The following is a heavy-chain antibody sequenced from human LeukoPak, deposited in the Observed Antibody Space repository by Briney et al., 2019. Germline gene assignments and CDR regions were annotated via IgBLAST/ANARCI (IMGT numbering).Heavy chain of an antibody. V-gene: IGHV3-21*01. CDR1: GFTFSSYS. J-gene: IGHJ4*02. Sequence: PGGSLRLSCAASGFTFSSYSMNWVRQAPGKGLEWVSSISSSSSYIYYADSVKGRFTISRDNAKNSLYLQMNSLRAEDTAVYYCARAPRGYSYSYVGYWGQGTLVTVSS. CDR2: ISSSSSYI. CDR3: ARAPRGYSYSYVGY. D-gene: IGHD5-18*01.